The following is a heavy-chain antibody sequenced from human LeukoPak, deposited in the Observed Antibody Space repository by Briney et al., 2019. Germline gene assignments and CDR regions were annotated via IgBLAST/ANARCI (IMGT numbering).Heavy chain of an antibody. V-gene: IGHV3-53*01. CDR2: IYSGGST. Sequence: GGPLRLSCAASGFTVSSNYMSWVRQAPGKGLEWVSVIYSGGSTYYADSVKGRFTISRDNSKNTLYLQMNSLRAEDTAVYYCAKGLASWTPFDYWGQGTLVTVSS. J-gene: IGHJ4*02. CDR3: AKGLASWTPFDY. CDR1: GFTVSSNY. D-gene: IGHD3/OR15-3a*01.